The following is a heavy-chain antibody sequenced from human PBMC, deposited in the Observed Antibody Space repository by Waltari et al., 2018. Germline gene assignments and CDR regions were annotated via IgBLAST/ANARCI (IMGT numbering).Heavy chain of an antibody. J-gene: IGHJ4*02. Sequence: EVQLEESGGGLVQPGGSLILSCAASGFTFSSHWMHWVRQAPGKGLGWVSRTNGDGSSTSYADSVKGRFTISRDNAKNTLYLQMNSLRAEDTAVYYCSRDLQHGDFGRGRDYWGQGTLVTVSS. CDR3: SRDLQHGDFGRGRDY. D-gene: IGHD4-17*01. V-gene: IGHV3-74*01. CDR1: GFTFSSHW. CDR2: TNGDGSST.